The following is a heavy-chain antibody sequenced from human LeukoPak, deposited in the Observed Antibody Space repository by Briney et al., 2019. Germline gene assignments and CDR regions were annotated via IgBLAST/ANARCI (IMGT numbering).Heavy chain of an antibody. Sequence: SETLSLTCTVSGYSISSGYYWGWIRQPPGKGLEWIGSIYHSGSTYYNPSLKSRVTISVDTSKNQFSLKLSSVTAADTAVYYCAKAPSSRTPGVWGKGTTVTVSS. CDR1: GYSISSGYY. J-gene: IGHJ6*04. D-gene: IGHD6-13*01. V-gene: IGHV4-38-2*02. CDR3: AKAPSSRTPGV. CDR2: IYHSGST.